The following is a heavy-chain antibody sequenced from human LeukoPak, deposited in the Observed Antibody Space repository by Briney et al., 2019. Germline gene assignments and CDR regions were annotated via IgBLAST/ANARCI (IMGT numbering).Heavy chain of an antibody. D-gene: IGHD3-10*01. V-gene: IGHV3-30*03. Sequence: GRSLRLSCAASGFTFSSYGMHWVRQAPGKGLEWVAVISYDGSNKYYADSVKGRFTISRDNSKNPLYLQMNSLRAEDTAVYYCVFEGRADAFDIWGQGTMVTVSS. CDR2: ISYDGSNK. J-gene: IGHJ3*02. CDR3: VFEGRADAFDI. CDR1: GFTFSSYG.